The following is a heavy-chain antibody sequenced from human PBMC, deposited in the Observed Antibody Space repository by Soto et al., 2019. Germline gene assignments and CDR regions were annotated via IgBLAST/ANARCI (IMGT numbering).Heavy chain of an antibody. CDR2: MNSDGSNT. D-gene: IGHD1-26*01. Sequence: EVQLVESGGALVQPGGSLRLSCAASGFTFSNYWMHWVRQAPGKGLVWISRMNSDGSNTVYADAVKGRFTISRGNAKNTLYLQMNTLRVEDTPLYYCATSMRSVINVPTTYLGQGTLISFSS. CDR3: ATSMRSVINVPTTY. V-gene: IGHV3-74*01. J-gene: IGHJ4*02. CDR1: GFTFSNYW.